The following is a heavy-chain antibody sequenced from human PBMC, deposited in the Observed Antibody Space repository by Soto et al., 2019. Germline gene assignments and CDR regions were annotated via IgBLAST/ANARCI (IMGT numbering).Heavy chain of an antibody. Sequence: ASVKVSCKASGYTFTSYDINWVRQATGQGLEWMGWMNPNSGNTGYAQKFQGRVTMTRNTSISTAYMELSSLRSEDTAVYYCASRGMGFYDILPGGGALDMGGKGKMVT. V-gene: IGHV1-8*01. CDR3: ASRGMGFYDILPGGGALDM. CDR2: MNPNSGNT. D-gene: IGHD3-9*01. J-gene: IGHJ3*02. CDR1: GYTFTSYD.